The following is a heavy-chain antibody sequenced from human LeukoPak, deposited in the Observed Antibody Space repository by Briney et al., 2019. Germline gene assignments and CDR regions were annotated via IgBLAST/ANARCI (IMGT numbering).Heavy chain of an antibody. CDR3: AKPHTYSSGWYFDY. CDR1: DGSINSYY. CDR2: IYYNGNT. J-gene: IGHJ4*02. D-gene: IGHD6-19*01. V-gene: IGHV4-59*01. Sequence: PSETLSLTCSVSDGSINSYYWNWIRRPPGKGLEWIGYIYYNGNTNYSPSLKSRVTMSVDTPKNLFSLKVSSVTAADTAVYYCAKPHTYSSGWYFDYWGQGTLVTVSS.